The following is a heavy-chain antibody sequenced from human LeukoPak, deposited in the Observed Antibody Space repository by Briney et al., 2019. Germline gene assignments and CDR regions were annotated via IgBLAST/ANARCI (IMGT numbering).Heavy chain of an antibody. Sequence: SETLSLTCTVSGASISDNYWSWIRQPPGKGLEWIGYIYYTGNTNYNPSLKSRVAISVDTSKNQLSLKLSSVTAADTAVYYCARGNSNDHLAWCGPGGQGTLVSVSS. V-gene: IGHV4-59*01. CDR2: IYYTGNT. CDR1: GASISDNY. D-gene: IGHD2/OR15-2a*01. CDR3: ARGNSNDHLAWCGP. J-gene: IGHJ5*02.